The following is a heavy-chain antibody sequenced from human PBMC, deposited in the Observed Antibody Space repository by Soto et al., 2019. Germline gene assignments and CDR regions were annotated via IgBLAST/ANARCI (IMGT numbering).Heavy chain of an antibody. J-gene: IGHJ4*02. Sequence: QVQLVQSGAEVKKPGASVKVSCKASGYTFTSYYMHWVRQAPGQGLEWMGIINPSGGSTSYAQKFQGRVTMTRDTATRTVYRELSSLRSEDTAVYYCARGYYARGEVDYWGQGTLVTVSS. D-gene: IGHD3-22*01. CDR2: INPSGGST. V-gene: IGHV1-46*03. CDR3: ARGYYARGEVDY. CDR1: GYTFTSYY.